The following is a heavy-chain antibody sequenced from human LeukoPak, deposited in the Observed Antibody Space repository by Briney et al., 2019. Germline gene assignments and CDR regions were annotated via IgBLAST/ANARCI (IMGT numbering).Heavy chain of an antibody. CDR3: VRSGYDYDWFDP. D-gene: IGHD5-12*01. CDR1: GGSFSDYS. Sequence: SVKVSCKASGGSFSDYSISWVRQAPGQGLEWMGRIIAILDTAHYAQKFQGRFTITADKSTTTVYMELSSLRSDDTAVYYRVRSGYDYDWFDPWGQGTLVTVSS. J-gene: IGHJ5*02. CDR2: IIAILDTA. V-gene: IGHV1-69*08.